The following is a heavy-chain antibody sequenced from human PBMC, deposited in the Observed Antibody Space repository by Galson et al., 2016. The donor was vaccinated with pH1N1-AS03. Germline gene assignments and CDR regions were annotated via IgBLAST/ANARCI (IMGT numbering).Heavy chain of an antibody. J-gene: IGHJ4*02. D-gene: IGHD4-11*01. CDR1: GYTFTNYA. Sequence: SVKVSCKASGYTFTNYALNWVRQAPGQGLEWMGWINPNTGNPTYAQGFTGRFVFSSERSVSTAYVQISSLKAEDTAVYYCARARTTATKGEIGFWGQGTLVTVSS. V-gene: IGHV7-4-1*02. CDR3: ARARTTATKGEIGF. CDR2: INPNTGNP.